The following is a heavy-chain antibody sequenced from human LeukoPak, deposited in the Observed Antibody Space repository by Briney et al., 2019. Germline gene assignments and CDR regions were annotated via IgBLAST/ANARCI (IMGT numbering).Heavy chain of an antibody. J-gene: IGHJ3*01. CDR2: IRQDGSEK. CDR1: GFIIGSYW. V-gene: IGHV3-7*01. CDR3: ARAGYYGDDAFDL. Sequence: GGSLRLSCVASGFIIGSYWMSWVRQAPGKGLEWVANIRQDGSEKYYVDSVKGRLTISRDNAKNSLYLQMNNLAAADTAIYYCARAGYYGDDAFDLWGQGTRVTVSS. D-gene: IGHD2/OR15-2a*01.